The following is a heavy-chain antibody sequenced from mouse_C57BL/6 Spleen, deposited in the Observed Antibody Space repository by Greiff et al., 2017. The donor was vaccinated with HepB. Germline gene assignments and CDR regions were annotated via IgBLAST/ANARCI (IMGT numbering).Heavy chain of an antibody. D-gene: IGHD1-1*01. CDR1: GYAFSSSW. Sequence: QVQLKESGPELVKPGASVKISCKASGYAFSSSWMNWVKQRPGKGLEWIGRIYPGDGDTNYNGKFKGKATLTADKSSSTAYMQLSSLTSEDSAVYFCARSPLLYWYFDVWGTGTTVTVSS. V-gene: IGHV1-82*01. CDR3: ARSPLLYWYFDV. J-gene: IGHJ1*03. CDR2: IYPGDGDT.